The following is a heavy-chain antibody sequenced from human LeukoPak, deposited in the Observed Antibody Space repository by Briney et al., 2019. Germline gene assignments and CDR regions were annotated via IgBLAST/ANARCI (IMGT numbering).Heavy chain of an antibody. CDR2: ISYDGSNK. Sequence: GGSLRLSCAASGFTFAPYAMSWVRQAPGKGLEWVAVISYDGSNKYYADSVKGRFTISRDNSKNTLYLQMNSLRAEDTAVYYCARDIAVAGYYYYGMDVWGQGTTVTVSS. D-gene: IGHD6-19*01. CDR3: ARDIAVAGYYYYGMDV. V-gene: IGHV3-30-3*01. CDR1: GFTFAPYA. J-gene: IGHJ6*02.